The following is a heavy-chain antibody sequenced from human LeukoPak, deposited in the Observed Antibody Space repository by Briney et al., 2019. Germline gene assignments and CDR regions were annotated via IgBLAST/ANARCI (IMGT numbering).Heavy chain of an antibody. J-gene: IGHJ6*02. D-gene: IGHD2-15*01. CDR3: ATYIRRPPGMDV. CDR2: IKQDGSEK. CDR1: GFTFSSYW. Sequence: GGSLRLSCAASGFTFSSYWMSWVRQAPGKGLEWVANIKQDGSEKNYVDSVKGRFTISRDNAKNSLYLEMNSLRAEDTALYFCATYIRRPPGMDVWGQGTTVTVSS. V-gene: IGHV3-7*05.